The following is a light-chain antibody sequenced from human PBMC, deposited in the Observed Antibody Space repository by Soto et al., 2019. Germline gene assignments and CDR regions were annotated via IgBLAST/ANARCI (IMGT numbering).Light chain of an antibody. J-gene: IGKJ1*01. CDR1: QSVSSSY. V-gene: IGKV3-20*01. Sequence: EIVLTQSPGTLSLSPGERATLSCRASQSVSSSYLAWYQQKPGQAPRLLIYGPSSRATRIPDRFSGSGSGTDFTLTISRLEPEDFAVYYCQQYGRSPRTFGQGTKVEIK. CDR2: GPS. CDR3: QQYGRSPRT.